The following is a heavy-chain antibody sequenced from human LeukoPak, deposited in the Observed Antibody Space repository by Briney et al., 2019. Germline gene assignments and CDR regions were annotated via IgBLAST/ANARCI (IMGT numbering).Heavy chain of an antibody. J-gene: IGHJ6*02. D-gene: IGHD2-8*01. V-gene: IGHV3-23*01. CDR1: GFTFSSYN. Sequence: QPGGSLRLSCAASGFTFSSYNMSWVRQAPGKGLEWVSTISGSGESTESVDSVKGRFTISRDNSKTTLYLQMNSLRAEDTAVYYCAKDHLPVMVYASLNYYGMDVWGQGTTVTVSS. CDR3: AKDHLPVMVYASLNYYGMDV. CDR2: ISGSGEST.